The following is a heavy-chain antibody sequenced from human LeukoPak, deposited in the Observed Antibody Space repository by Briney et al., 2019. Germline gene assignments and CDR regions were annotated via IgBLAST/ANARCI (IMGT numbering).Heavy chain of an antibody. V-gene: IGHV4-59*01. CDR2: IYYSGST. CDR3: ARSNYYGSGIEDGMDV. J-gene: IGHJ6*02. CDR1: GGSISSYY. D-gene: IGHD3-10*01. Sequence: SETLSLTCTVSGGSISSYYWSWIRQPPGKGLERIGYIYYSGSTNYNPSLKSRVTISVDTSKNQFSLKLSSVTAADTAVYYCARSNYYGSGIEDGMDVWGQGTTVTVSS.